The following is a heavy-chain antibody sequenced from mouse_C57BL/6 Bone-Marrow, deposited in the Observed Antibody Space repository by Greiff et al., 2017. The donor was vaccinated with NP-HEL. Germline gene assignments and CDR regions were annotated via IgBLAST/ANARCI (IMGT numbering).Heavy chain of an antibody. D-gene: IGHD1-1*01. CDR2: ISYSGST. Sequence: EVKLQESGPGLAKPSQTLSLTCSVTGYSITSDYWNWIRKFPGNKLEYMGYISYSGSTYYNPSLKSRISITRDTSKNQYYLQLNSVTTEDTATYYCARRGPITTVVGGYYAMDYWGQGTSVTVSS. J-gene: IGHJ4*01. V-gene: IGHV3-8*01. CDR3: ARRGPITTVVGGYYAMDY. CDR1: GYSITSDY.